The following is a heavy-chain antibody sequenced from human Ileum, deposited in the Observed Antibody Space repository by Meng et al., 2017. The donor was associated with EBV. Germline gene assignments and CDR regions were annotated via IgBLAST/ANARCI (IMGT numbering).Heavy chain of an antibody. J-gene: IGHJ4*02. D-gene: IGHD5-12*01. CDR1: SGSVSSGDYH. Sequence: QVQLLESGPGLVKPSEHLSLTCTVSSGSVSSGDYHWSWIPQPPGKGLEWIGYILSGSTNYDPSLTNRVTISVDTSKNHFSLKLTSVTAADTAVYYCAGGRAGYGGYKTWGQGTLVTVSS. CDR2: ILSGST. V-gene: IGHV4-61*03. CDR3: AGGRAGYGGYKT.